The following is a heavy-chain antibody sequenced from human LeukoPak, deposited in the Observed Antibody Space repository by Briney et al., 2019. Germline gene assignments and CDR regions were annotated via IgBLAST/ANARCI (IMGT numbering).Heavy chain of an antibody. J-gene: IGHJ6*03. CDR2: IYTRGST. Sequence: SETLSLTRTVSGGSLSRYYWSWIRQPARKGLEWIGRIYTRGSTNYNPSLQSRVTISVDKSKNQFSLKLSSVTAADTAVYYCARGGIAVAGPTIYYYYYYMDVWGKGTTVTVSS. CDR3: ARGGIAVAGPTIYYYYYYMDV. V-gene: IGHV4-4*07. D-gene: IGHD6-19*01. CDR1: GGSLSRYY.